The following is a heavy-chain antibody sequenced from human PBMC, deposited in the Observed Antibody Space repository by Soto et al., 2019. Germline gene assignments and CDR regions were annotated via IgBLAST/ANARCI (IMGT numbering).Heavy chain of an antibody. CDR3: ASRRSRGRALLFDP. CDR2: IYYSGST. V-gene: IGHV4-30-4*01. Sequence: SETLSLTCSVSGDSITSTFYYWSWIRQPPGKGLEWIGYIYYSGSTYYNPSLKSRVTISVDTSKNQFSLKLSSVTAADTAVYYCASRRSRGRALLFDPWGQGTLVTVSS. J-gene: IGHJ5*02. D-gene: IGHD1-26*01. CDR1: GDSITSTFYY.